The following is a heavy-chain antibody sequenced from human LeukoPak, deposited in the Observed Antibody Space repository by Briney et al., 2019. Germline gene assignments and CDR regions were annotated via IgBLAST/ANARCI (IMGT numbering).Heavy chain of an antibody. CDR3: AGGRGATIPDDAFDI. CDR1: GGSICRYY. Sequence: SETLSLTCTVSGGSICRYYWSWIRQPAGKGLEWIGRIYTSGSTNYNPSLKSRVSMSADTTTNQFSLKLSSVTAADTAVYYCAGGRGATIPDDAFDIWGQGTMVTVSS. J-gene: IGHJ3*02. V-gene: IGHV4-4*07. D-gene: IGHD5-12*01. CDR2: IYTSGST.